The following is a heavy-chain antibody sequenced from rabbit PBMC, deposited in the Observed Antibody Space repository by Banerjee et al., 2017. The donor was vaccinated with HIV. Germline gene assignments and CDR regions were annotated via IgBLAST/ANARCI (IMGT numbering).Heavy chain of an antibody. CDR3: ARSYGSDGPSFYFTL. V-gene: IGHV1S40*01. D-gene: IGHD5-1*01. CDR2: IYGGNSGST. J-gene: IGHJ6*01. Sequence: QSLEESGGDLVKPGASLTLTCTASGFSFSSSYYMCWVRQAPGKGLEWIACIYGGNSGSTYYANWAKGRFTISKTSSTTVTLQMTSLTAADKATYFCARSYGSDGPSFYFTLWGQGTLVTVS. CDR1: GFSFSSSYY.